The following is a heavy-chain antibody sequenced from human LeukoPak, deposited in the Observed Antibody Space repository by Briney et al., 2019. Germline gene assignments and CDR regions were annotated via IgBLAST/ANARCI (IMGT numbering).Heavy chain of an antibody. Sequence: PGGSLRLSCAASAFTFSNYAMSWVRQAPGKGLEWVSAISGSGGSTYYADSVQGRFTISRDNSKSTLCLQMNSLRAEDTAVYYCAKQLGYCSDGSCYFPYWGQGTLVTVSS. CDR3: AKQLGYCSDGSCYFPY. V-gene: IGHV3-23*01. CDR2: ISGSGGST. D-gene: IGHD2-15*01. J-gene: IGHJ4*02. CDR1: AFTFSNYA.